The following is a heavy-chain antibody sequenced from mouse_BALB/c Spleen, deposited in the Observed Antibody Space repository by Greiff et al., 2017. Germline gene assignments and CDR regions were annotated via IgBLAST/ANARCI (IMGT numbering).Heavy chain of an antibody. CDR2: IRLRSNNYAT. V-gene: IGHV6-6*02. Sequence: EVKLVESGGGLVQPGGSMKLSCVASGFTFSNYWMNWVRQSPEKGLEWVAEIRLRSNNYATHYAESVKGRFTISRDDSKSSVYLQMNNLRAEDTGIYYCSRAGRYGGGWYFDVWGAGTTVTVSS. CDR3: SRAGRYGGGWYFDV. D-gene: IGHD2-14*01. J-gene: IGHJ1*01. CDR1: GFTFSNYW.